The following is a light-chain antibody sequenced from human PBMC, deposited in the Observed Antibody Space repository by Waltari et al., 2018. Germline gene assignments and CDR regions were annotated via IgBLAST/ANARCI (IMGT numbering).Light chain of an antibody. CDR1: SSDIGAFNF. CDR3: SSFSSSTAGI. Sequence: QSVLTQPASVSGSPGQSITISCAATSSDIGAFNFISWYQQRPGKAPELLVLDVSPRPSGVSTRFSGSKSDNTAALTISGLQAEDEAVYYCSSFSSSTAGIFGGGTKVTVL. J-gene: IGLJ2*01. V-gene: IGLV2-14*01. CDR2: DVS.